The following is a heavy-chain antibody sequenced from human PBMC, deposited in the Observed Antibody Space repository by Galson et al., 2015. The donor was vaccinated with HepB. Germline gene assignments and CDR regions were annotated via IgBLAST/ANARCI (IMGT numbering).Heavy chain of an antibody. Sequence: SLRLSCAASGFDFSRYNMNWVRQALGKGLEWVAQISDSMTTTHYADSVKGRFTISRDNAKKSLYLQMNTLRAEDTAVYFCVIRDYRGNSWPFDNWGQGTLVTVSS. D-gene: IGHD4-23*01. V-gene: IGHV3-48*04. J-gene: IGHJ4*02. CDR3: VIRDYRGNSWPFDN. CDR2: ISDSMTTT. CDR1: GFDFSRYN.